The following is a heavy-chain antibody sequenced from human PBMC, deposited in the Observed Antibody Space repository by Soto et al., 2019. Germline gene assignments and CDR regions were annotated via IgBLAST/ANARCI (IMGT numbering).Heavy chain of an antibody. CDR1: GGSFSGYY. Sequence: QVQLQQWGAGLLKPSETLSLTCAVYGGSFSGYYWSWIRQPPGKGLEWIGEINHSGSTNYNPSLKSPVTIAVDTSKNQFSLTLSSVTAADTAVYYCARGCRIAAAGTGAYWGQGTLVTVSS. CDR3: ARGCRIAAAGTGAY. V-gene: IGHV4-34*01. D-gene: IGHD6-13*01. CDR2: INHSGST. J-gene: IGHJ4*02.